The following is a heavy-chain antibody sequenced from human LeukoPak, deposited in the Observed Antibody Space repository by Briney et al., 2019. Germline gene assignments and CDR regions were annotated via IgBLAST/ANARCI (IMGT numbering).Heavy chain of an antibody. Sequence: GGSLRLSCAASGFTFSSYWMSWVRQAPGKGLEWVANIKQDGSEKYYVDSVKGRFTISRDNAKNSLYLQMNSLRAEDTAVYYCAKDLVTMVRGVRLFNWGQGTLVTVSS. J-gene: IGHJ4*02. CDR3: AKDLVTMVRGVRLFN. V-gene: IGHV3-7*03. CDR1: GFTFSSYW. CDR2: IKQDGSEK. D-gene: IGHD3-10*01.